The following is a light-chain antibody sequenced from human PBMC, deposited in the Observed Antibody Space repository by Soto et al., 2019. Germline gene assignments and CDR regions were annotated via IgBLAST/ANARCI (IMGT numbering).Light chain of an antibody. Sequence: QSVLTQPPSVSGSPGQSVTISCTGTSSDVGFFNYVSWYQHHPGKVPKFLIYEVNKRPSGVPDRFSGSKSGNTASLTVSGLQPEDEAEYFCSSFVDRTSYVFGTGTKVTVL. V-gene: IGLV2-8*01. CDR3: SSFVDRTSYV. CDR1: SSDVGFFNY. CDR2: EVN. J-gene: IGLJ1*01.